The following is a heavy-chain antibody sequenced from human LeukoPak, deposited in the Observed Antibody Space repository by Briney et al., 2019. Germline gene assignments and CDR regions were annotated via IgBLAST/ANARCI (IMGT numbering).Heavy chain of an antibody. CDR2: IHYSGST. D-gene: IGHD6-13*01. V-gene: IGHV4-59*01. J-gene: IGHJ6*03. CDR3: ARVAAGTAYYYYYMDV. Sequence: SETLSLTCTVSGGSSSSYYWSWIRQPPGKGLEWIGYIHYSGSTIYNPSLKSRVTISVDTSKNQFSLKLSSVTAADTAVYYCARVAAGTAYYYYYMDVWGKGTTVTVSS. CDR1: GGSSSSYY.